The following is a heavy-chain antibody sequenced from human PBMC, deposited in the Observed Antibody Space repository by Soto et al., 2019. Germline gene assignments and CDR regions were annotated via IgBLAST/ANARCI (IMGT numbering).Heavy chain of an antibody. J-gene: IGHJ5*02. Sequence: HPGGSLRLSCAASGFTFSSYAMSWVRQAPGKGLEWVSAISGSGGSTYYADSVKGRFTISRDNSKNTLYLQMNSLRAEDTAVYYCAKASSGWPVNWFDPWGQGTLVTVSS. D-gene: IGHD6-19*01. CDR3: AKASSGWPVNWFDP. V-gene: IGHV3-23*01. CDR2: ISGSGGST. CDR1: GFTFSSYA.